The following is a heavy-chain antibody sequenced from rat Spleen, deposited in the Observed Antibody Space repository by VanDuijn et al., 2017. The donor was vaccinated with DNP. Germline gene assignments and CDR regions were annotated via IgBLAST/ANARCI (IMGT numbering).Heavy chain of an antibody. CDR1: GFSLTSYG. CDR2: IYHDGGT. Sequence: QVQLKESGPGLVQPSQTLSLTCTVSGFSLTSYGVSWVRQPPGKGLEWMGIIYHDGGTDYNSAFKSRLSISRDTSKSQVFLKMNSLQIEDTAIYFCTSIRNWGQGTLVTVSS. J-gene: IGHJ3*01. D-gene: IGHD1-10*01. V-gene: IGHV2-15*01. CDR3: TSIRN.